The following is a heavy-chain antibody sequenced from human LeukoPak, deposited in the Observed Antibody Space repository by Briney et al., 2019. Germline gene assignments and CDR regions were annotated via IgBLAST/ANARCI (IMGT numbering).Heavy chain of an antibody. CDR2: IYYSGST. CDR3: ARVRRNSSGYFDFDY. V-gene: IGHV4-59*01. Sequence: SETLSLTCTVSGGSISSYYWSWIRQPPGKGLEWIGYIYYSGSTNYNPSLKSRVTISVDTSKNQFSLKLSSVTAADTAVYYCARVRRNSSGYFDFDYWGQGTLVTVSS. J-gene: IGHJ4*02. D-gene: IGHD3-22*01. CDR1: GGSISSYY.